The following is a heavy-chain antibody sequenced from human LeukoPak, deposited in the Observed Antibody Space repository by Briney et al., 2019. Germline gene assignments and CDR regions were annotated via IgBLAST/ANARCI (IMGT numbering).Heavy chain of an antibody. V-gene: IGHV4-59*01. Sequence: SETLSLTCTVSGDSISSYYWSWIRQPPGKGLEWIGYVYYSGGTNYSPSLKSRVTISVDTSKNQFSLELSSVTAADTAVYYCARDPGRSAWFYYFDYWGQGTLSPSPQ. CDR2: VYYSGGT. CDR1: GDSISSYY. D-gene: IGHD6-19*01. J-gene: IGHJ4*02. CDR3: ARDPGRSAWFYYFDY.